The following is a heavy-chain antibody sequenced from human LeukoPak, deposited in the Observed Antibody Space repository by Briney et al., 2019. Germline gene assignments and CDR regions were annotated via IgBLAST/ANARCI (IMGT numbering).Heavy chain of an antibody. D-gene: IGHD6-6*01. CDR1: GFTFNIYA. J-gene: IGHJ4*02. CDR2: ISGGGLST. Sequence: GGSLRLSCAASGFTFNIYAMTWVRQAPGKGLEWVSTISGGGLSTYYADSVMGRFTISRDNSKNTLYLQMNSLRAEDTAVYYCAKYSSSSPFDYWGQGTLVTVSS. V-gene: IGHV3-23*01. CDR3: AKYSSSSPFDY.